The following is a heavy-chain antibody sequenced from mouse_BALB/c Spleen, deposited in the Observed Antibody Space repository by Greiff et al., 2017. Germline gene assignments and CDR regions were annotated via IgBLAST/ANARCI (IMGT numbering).Heavy chain of an antibody. Sequence: EVKLMESGGGLVKPGGSLKLSCAASGFTFSDYYMYWVRQTPEKRLEWVATISDGGSYTYYPDSVKGRFTISRDNAKNNLYLQMSSLKSEDTAMYYCARDPGYYGSRAWYFDVWGAGTTVTVSS. D-gene: IGHD1-1*01. CDR2: ISDGGSYT. V-gene: IGHV5-4*02. J-gene: IGHJ1*01. CDR3: ARDPGYYGSRAWYFDV. CDR1: GFTFSDYY.